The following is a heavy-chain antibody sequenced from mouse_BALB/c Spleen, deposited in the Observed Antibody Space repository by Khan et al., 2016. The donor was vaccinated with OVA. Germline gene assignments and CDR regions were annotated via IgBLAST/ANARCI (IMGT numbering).Heavy chain of an antibody. CDR3: VRDGAYHRNDDWFAY. D-gene: IGHD2-14*01. Sequence: QVQLQQSGAELARPGASVKMSCKASGYTFTSYTIHWIKKRPGQGLEWIGYINPSNGYTNYNQKFKDKATLTTDKSSTTAYLQLSSLTSDDSAVYICVRDGAYHRNDDWFAYWGQGTLVTVSA. CDR2: INPSNGYT. J-gene: IGHJ3*01. V-gene: IGHV1-4*01. CDR1: GYTFTSYT.